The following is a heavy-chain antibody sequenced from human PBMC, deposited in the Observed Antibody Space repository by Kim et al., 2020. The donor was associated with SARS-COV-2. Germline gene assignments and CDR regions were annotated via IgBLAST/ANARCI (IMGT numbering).Heavy chain of an antibody. CDR2: ISSSSSYT. D-gene: IGHD3-9*01. CDR1: GFTFSDYY. CDR3: ATVEDHYDILTGYYQY. J-gene: IGHJ4*02. V-gene: IGHV3-11*03. Sequence: GGSLRLSCAASGFTFSDYYMSWIRQAPGKGLEWVSYISSSSSYTNYADSVKGRFTISRDNAKNSLYLQMNSLRAEDTAVYYCATVEDHYDILTGYYQYWGQGTLVTVSS.